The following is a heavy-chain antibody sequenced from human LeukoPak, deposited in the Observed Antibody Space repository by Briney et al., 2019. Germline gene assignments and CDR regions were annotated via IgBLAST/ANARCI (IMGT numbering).Heavy chain of an antibody. CDR3: ARVRLLPHYFDY. CDR2: IYHSGGT. CDR1: GGSISSGGYS. J-gene: IGHJ4*02. D-gene: IGHD3-22*01. Sequence: SETLSLTCAVSGGSISSGGYSWSWIRQPPGKGLEWIGYIYHSGGTYYNPSLKSRVTISVDRSKNQFSLKLSSVTAADTAVYYCARVRLLPHYFDYWGQGTLVTVSS. V-gene: IGHV4-30-2*01.